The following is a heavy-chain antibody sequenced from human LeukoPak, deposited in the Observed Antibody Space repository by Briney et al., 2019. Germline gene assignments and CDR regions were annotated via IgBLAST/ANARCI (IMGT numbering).Heavy chain of an antibody. D-gene: IGHD6-13*01. V-gene: IGHV3-74*01. Sequence: PGGSLRLSCAASGFTFSNYWMHWVRQAPGKGLVWVSRIKGDGSHTIYADSVKGRFTISRDNAKNTLYLQMNSLRAEDTAVYYCARSGENNSSSWYHILPPYYYYYGMDVWGQGTTVTVSS. CDR1: GFTFSNYW. CDR2: IKGDGSHT. CDR3: ARSGENNSSSWYHILPPYYYYYGMDV. J-gene: IGHJ6*02.